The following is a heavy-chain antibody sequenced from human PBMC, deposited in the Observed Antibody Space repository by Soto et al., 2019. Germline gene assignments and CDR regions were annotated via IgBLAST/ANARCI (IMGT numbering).Heavy chain of an antibody. CDR1: GYSFTSYW. V-gene: IGHV5-51*01. CDR3: ARPHRDSYNSIALYFDY. J-gene: IGHJ4*02. Sequence: GESLKISCKGSGYSFTSYWIGWVRQMPGKGLEWMGIIYPGDSDTRYSPSFQGQVTISADKSISTAYLQWSSLKASDTAMYYCARPHRDSYNSIALYFDYWGQGTLVTVSS. CDR2: IYPGDSDT. D-gene: IGHD5-12*01.